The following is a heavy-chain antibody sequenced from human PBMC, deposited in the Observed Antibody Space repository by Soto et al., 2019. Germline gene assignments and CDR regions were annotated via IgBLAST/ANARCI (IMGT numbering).Heavy chain of an antibody. Sequence: PSETLSLTCAVSGGSISSSNWWSWVRQPPGKGLEWIGEIYHSGSTNYNPSLKSRVTISVDKSKNQFSLKLSSVTAADTAVYYCARATYYDFWSGYSALDYYYYGMDVWGQGTTVTVSS. CDR1: GGSISSSNW. CDR2: IYHSGST. CDR3: ARATYYDFWSGYSALDYYYYGMDV. J-gene: IGHJ6*02. D-gene: IGHD3-3*01. V-gene: IGHV4-4*02.